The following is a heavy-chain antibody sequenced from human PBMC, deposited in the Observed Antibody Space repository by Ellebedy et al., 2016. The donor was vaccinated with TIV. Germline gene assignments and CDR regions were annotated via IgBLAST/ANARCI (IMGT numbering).Heavy chain of an antibody. V-gene: IGHV4-39*01. D-gene: IGHD3-22*01. CDR1: GGSISSTSYF. J-gene: IGHJ4*02. CDR3: ARHWGIGYSYYFDF. CDR2: IYYSGST. Sequence: MPSETLSLTCTVSGGSISSTSYFWAWIRQPPGKGLEWIGSIYYSGSTNYNPSLNSRVTISVDTSKKQFFLNLSSVTSADTAVYYCARHWGIGYSYYFDFWGQGILVPVSS.